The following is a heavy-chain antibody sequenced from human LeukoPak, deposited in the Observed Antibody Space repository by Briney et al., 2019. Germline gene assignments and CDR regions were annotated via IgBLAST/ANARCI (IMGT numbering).Heavy chain of an antibody. Sequence: GGSLRLSCAASGFTFVNFAMSWVRLAPGKGLEWVSAVVGDGTTTFYADSVKGGFTISRDNSKNTVYLQINSLRDEDTAVYYCAKARLSTGWAYNDYWGQGTLVTVSS. J-gene: IGHJ4*02. CDR2: VVGDGTTT. V-gene: IGHV3-23*01. CDR1: GFTFVNFA. CDR3: AKARLSTGWAYNDY. D-gene: IGHD2-8*02.